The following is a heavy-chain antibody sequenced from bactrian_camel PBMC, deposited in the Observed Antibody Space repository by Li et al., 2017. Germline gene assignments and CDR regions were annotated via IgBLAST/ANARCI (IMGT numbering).Heavy chain of an antibody. CDR2: FCTPSRNP. D-gene: IGHD4*01. Sequence: HVQLVESGGGSVQAGGSLRLSCVASGYKYSGSCIGWFRQAPGQEREGVAAFCTPSRNPYYGDSVKGRFTVSRGNPENTLSLQMNSLKPEDTAVYYCVRANYAYWNSNYSRPASQGTQVTVS. CDR1: GYKYSGSC. J-gene: IGHJ4*01. V-gene: IGHV3S6*01.